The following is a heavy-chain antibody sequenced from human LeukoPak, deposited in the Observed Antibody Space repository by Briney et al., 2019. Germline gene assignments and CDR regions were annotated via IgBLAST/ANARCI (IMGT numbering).Heavy chain of an antibody. CDR1: GFTFSSYT. Sequence: SGGSLRLSCAASGFTFSSYTMNWVRQAPGKGLEWVSSISSSSYIYYADSVKGRFTISRDNSKNTLYLQMNSLRAEDTAVYYCAEDKGNYDFWSGYYTGFDYWGQGTLVTVSS. D-gene: IGHD3-3*01. J-gene: IGHJ4*02. V-gene: IGHV3-21*01. CDR3: AEDKGNYDFWSGYYTGFDY. CDR2: ISSSSYI.